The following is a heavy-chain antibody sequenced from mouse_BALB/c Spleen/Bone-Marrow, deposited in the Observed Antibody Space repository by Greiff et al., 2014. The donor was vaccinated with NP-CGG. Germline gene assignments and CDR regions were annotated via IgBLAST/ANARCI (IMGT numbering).Heavy chain of an antibody. CDR1: GFTFSDYG. Sequence: VQLKESGGGLVQPGGSRKLSCAASGFTFSDYGMAWVRQAPGKGPELVAFISNLAYSIYYADTVTGRFTISRENAKNTLYLEMSSLRSEDTATCYCAREGGAMDYWGQGTSVTVSS. CDR3: AREGGAMDY. V-gene: IGHV5-15*02. J-gene: IGHJ4*01. CDR2: ISNLAYSI.